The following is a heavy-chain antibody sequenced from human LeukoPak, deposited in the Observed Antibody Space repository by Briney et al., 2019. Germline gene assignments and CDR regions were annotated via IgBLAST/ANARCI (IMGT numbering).Heavy chain of an antibody. CDR2: IYYSGST. J-gene: IGHJ4*02. CDR1: GGSISSYY. D-gene: IGHD3-22*01. CDR3: ARTERYYDSSRYYFDY. V-gene: IGHV4-59*01. Sequence: SETLSLTCTVSGGSISSYYWSWIRQPPGKGLEWIGYIYYSGSTNYNPSLKSRVTISVDTSKNQFSLKLSSVTAADTAVYYCARTERYYDSSRYYFDYWGQGTLVTVSS.